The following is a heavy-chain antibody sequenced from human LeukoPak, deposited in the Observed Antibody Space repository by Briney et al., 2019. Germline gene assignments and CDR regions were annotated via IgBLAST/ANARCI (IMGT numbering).Heavy chain of an antibody. Sequence: ASVKVSCKASGYTFTGYYIHWVRHWVRQAPGQGLEWMGWINPNNGGTNYAQKFLGRVTMTRGTSISTAYMELSRLRSDDTAVYYCARAVVPAAHDYWGQGTLVTVSS. J-gene: IGHJ4*02. D-gene: IGHD2-2*01. CDR3: ARAVVPAAHDY. CDR1: GYTFTGYY. V-gene: IGHV1-2*02. CDR2: INPNNGGT.